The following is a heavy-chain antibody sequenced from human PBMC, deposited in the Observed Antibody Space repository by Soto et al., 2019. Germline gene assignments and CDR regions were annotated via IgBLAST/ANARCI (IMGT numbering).Heavy chain of an antibody. V-gene: IGHV3-74*01. J-gene: IGHJ4*02. D-gene: IGHD1-7*01. CDR3: VRSNSACLDY. CDR1: GFTLSHYW. CDR2: LKYDGTTT. Sequence: GGSLRLSCAASGFTLSHYWMHWVRQVPGRGLVWVSRLKYDGTTTSYADSVKGRFTISRDNAKNTVYLQMSSLRAEDTATYYRVRSNSACLDYWGQGTVVTVSS.